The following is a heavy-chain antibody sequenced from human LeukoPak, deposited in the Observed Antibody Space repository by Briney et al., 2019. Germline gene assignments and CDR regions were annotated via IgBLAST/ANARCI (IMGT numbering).Heavy chain of an antibody. Sequence: ASVKVSCKASGYTFSNYYMHWVRQAPGQGLEWVGLINPTGTGTNYAQKFQGRVTLTRDTSTTTVYMELSSLRSEDSAVYYCAREESGGYFDYWGQGTLVTVSS. CDR3: AREESGGYFDY. CDR1: GYTFSNYY. CDR2: INPTGTGT. J-gene: IGHJ4*02. D-gene: IGHD2-8*02. V-gene: IGHV1-46*01.